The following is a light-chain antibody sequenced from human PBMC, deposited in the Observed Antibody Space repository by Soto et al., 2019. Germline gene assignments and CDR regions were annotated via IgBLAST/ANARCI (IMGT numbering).Light chain of an antibody. Sequence: QSVLTQPHSASGTPGQRVTISCSGSSSNIGASSVHWFQQLPGTAPQLLITSTNQRPSGVPERLSGAKSGTSASLATSGLQSEDEADYYCAAWDDSRNSHVFGTGTKVTVL. J-gene: IGLJ1*01. CDR1: SSNIGASS. V-gene: IGLV1-44*01. CDR3: AAWDDSRNSHV. CDR2: STN.